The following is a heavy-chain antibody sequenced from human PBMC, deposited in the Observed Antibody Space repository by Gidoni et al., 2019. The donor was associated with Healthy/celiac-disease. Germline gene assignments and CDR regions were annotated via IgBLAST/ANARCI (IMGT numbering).Heavy chain of an antibody. CDR3: TTGTTPSILIDY. CDR2: IKSKTDGGTT. V-gene: IGHV3-15*01. D-gene: IGHD2-15*01. J-gene: IGHJ4*02. Sequence: EVQLVESGGGLVKPGGSLRLSCAASGFPFSNAWMSWVRQAPGKGLEWVGRIKSKTDGGTTDYAAPVKGRFTISRDDSKNTLYLQMNSLKTEDTAVYYCTTGTTPSILIDYWGQGTLVTVSS. CDR1: GFPFSNAW.